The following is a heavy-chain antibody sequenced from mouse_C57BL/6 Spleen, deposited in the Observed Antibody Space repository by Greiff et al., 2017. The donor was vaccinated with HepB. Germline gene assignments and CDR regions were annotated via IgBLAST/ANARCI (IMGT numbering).Heavy chain of an antibody. V-gene: IGHV1-53*01. CDR2: IPPRTCGT. Sequence: SFSPFPISFIPFFHPLPFPFLYFILTIPPRTCGTNYHEKFKSKATLTVDKSSSTAYMQLSSLTSEDSAVYYCAPEFEDWFAYWGQGTLVTVSA. CDR3: APEFEDWFAY. CDR1: FSPFPISF. J-gene: IGHJ3*01.